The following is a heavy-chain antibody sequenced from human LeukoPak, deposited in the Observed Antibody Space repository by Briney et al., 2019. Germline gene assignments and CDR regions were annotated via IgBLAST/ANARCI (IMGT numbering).Heavy chain of an antibody. V-gene: IGHV3-23*01. Sequence: PGXSLXLSCAACGFTFSSYAMSWVRQAPGKGVEWVSAISGSGGSTYYADSVKGRFTIYRDNSKNTVYVKMNRLRAEDTAVYYCAKDRSAVAGTGTLVVFDPWGQGTLVTVSS. J-gene: IGHJ5*02. D-gene: IGHD6-19*01. CDR3: AKDRSAVAGTGTLVVFDP. CDR2: ISGSGGST. CDR1: GFTFSSYA.